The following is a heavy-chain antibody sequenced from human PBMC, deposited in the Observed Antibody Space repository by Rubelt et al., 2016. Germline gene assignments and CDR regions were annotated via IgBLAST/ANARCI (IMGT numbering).Heavy chain of an antibody. Sequence: QVRLQQWGGGLLKASETLSLTCAVYGEPLSNYLWTWVRQSPGKGLEWIGEVSHSGGPNSIPSLEGRLTTSMDTSRNQVSMRLTSVVAADSATYYCVRGADSLDISGFLHWGQGVPVTVSS. V-gene: IGHV4-34*02. D-gene: IGHD6-19*01. J-gene: IGHJ4*02. CDR2: VSHSGGP. CDR3: VRGADSLDISGFLH. CDR1: GEPLSNYL.